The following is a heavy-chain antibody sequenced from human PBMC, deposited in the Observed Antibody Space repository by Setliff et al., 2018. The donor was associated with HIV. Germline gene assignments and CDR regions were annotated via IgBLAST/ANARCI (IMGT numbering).Heavy chain of an antibody. CDR2: IRSKANNYAT. Sequence: QPGGSLRLSCAASGFSNSALHWVRQAPGKGLEWVGRIRSKANNYATEYGASVKGRFIISRDDSKNTAYLQMNSLKTEDTAVYYCTKVGYCSSASCYASDYWGQGTLVTVSS. J-gene: IGHJ4*02. CDR1: GFSNSA. V-gene: IGHV3-73*01. D-gene: IGHD2-2*01. CDR3: TKVGYCSSASCYASDY.